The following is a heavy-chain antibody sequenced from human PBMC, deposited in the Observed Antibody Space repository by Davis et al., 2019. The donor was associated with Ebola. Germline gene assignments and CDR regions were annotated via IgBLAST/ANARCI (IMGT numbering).Heavy chain of an antibody. D-gene: IGHD3-10*01. CDR1: GGSISSGGYY. J-gene: IGHJ5*02. CDR2: IYYSGST. CDR3: ARGSYGAWFDP. V-gene: IGHV4-31*03. Sequence: MPSETLSLTCTVSGGSISSGGYYWSWIRQHPGKGLEWIGYIYYSGSTYYNPSLKSRVTISVDTSKNRFSLKLSSVTAADTAVYYCARGSYGAWFDPWGQGTLVTVSS.